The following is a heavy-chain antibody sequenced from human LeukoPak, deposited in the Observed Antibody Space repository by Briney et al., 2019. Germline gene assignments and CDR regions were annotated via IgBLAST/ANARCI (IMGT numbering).Heavy chain of an antibody. V-gene: IGHV4-39*01. CDR3: ARQPRANYYDSSGLDY. J-gene: IGHJ4*02. D-gene: IGHD3-22*01. Sequence: SETLSLXCTVSGGSISSSSYYWGWIRQPPGKGLEWIGSIYYSGSTYYNPSLKSRVTISVDTSKNQFSLKLSSVTAADTAVYYCARQPRANYYDSSGLDYWGRGTLVTVSS. CDR1: GGSISSSSYY. CDR2: IYYSGST.